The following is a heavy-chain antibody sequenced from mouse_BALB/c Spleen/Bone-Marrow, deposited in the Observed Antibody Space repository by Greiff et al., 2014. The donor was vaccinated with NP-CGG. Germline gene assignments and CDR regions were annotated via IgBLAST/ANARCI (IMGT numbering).Heavy chain of an antibody. D-gene: IGHD1-1*01. CDR2: ISNGGGST. CDR3: ARHGGSRGYYSDY. J-gene: IGHJ2*01. CDR1: GFTFSSYT. V-gene: IGHV5-12-2*01. Sequence: DVMLVESGGGLVQPGGSLKLSCAASGFTFSSYTMSWVRQTPEKRLEWVAYISNGGGSTYYPDTVKGRFTISRDNAKNTLYLQMSSLKSEDTATYYCARHGGSRGYYSDYWGQGTTLTVSS.